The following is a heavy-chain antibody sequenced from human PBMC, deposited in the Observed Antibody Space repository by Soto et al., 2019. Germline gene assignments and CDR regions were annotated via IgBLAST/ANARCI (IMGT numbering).Heavy chain of an antibody. V-gene: IGHV3-11*06. CDR2: SSNSGSFT. J-gene: IGHJ4*02. CDR3: ANSAVGATTAY. Sequence: GPRRLSCRAAGVTRSDHYMSWIRQAPGKGLEWIGYSSNSGSFTRYAESVKGRFTISRDNSKNTLYLQMNSLRAEDTAVYYCANSAVGATTAYWGQGTLVTVSS. CDR1: GVTRSDHY. D-gene: IGHD1-26*01.